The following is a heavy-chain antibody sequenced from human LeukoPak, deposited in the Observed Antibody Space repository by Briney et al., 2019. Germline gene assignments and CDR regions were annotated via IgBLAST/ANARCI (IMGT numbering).Heavy chain of an antibody. D-gene: IGHD3-3*01. CDR1: GYTFTSYD. CDR3: ARGSHMVTIFGVVSLGY. V-gene: IGHV1-8*03. J-gene: IGHJ4*02. CDR2: MNPNSGNT. Sequence: ASVKVSCKASGYTFTSYDINWVRQATGQGLEWMGWMNPNSGNTGYAQKFQGRVTITRNTSISTAYMELSSLRSEDTAVYYCARGSHMVTIFGVVSLGYWGQGTLVTVSS.